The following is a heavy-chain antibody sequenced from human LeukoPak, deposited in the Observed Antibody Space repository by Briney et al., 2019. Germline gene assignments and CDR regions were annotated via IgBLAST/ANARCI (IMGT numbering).Heavy chain of an antibody. CDR1: GGSISSYY. CDR2: IYYSGST. Sequence: PSETLSLTCTVSGGSISSYYWSWLRQPPGKGLEWIGYIYYSGSTNYNPSLKSRVTISVDTSKNQFSLKLSSVTAADTAVYYCALNSGSYPVPFDYWGQGTLVTVSS. J-gene: IGHJ4*02. CDR3: ALNSGSYPVPFDY. V-gene: IGHV4-59*01. D-gene: IGHD1-26*01.